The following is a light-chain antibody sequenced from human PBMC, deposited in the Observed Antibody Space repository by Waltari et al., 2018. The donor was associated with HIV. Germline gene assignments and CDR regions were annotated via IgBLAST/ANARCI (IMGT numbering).Light chain of an antibody. Sequence: QSALTQPPSASGSPGQSVTISCTGTNSDIGGYNYVSWYQQHPGNAPKLVISEVTNRPSGVPDRFSGSNSGTTASLTVAGLQAEDEADYYCSSYADRNGFYVVFGGGTRLTGL. CDR1: NSDIGGYNY. CDR2: EVT. CDR3: SSYADRNGFYVV. V-gene: IGLV2-8*01. J-gene: IGLJ2*01.